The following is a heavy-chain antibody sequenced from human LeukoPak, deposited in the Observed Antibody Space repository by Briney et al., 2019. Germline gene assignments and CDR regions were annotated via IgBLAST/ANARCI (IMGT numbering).Heavy chain of an antibody. CDR3: ARVQWELRGVGSYFDY. CDR1: GFTFSSYW. J-gene: IGHJ4*02. CDR2: IKQDGSEK. V-gene: IGHV3-7*01. Sequence: GGSLRLSCAASGFTFSSYWMSWVRQAPGKGLEWAANIKQDGSEKYYVDSVKGRFTISRDDAKNSLYLQMNSLRAEDTAVYYCARVQWELRGVGSYFDYCGQGTLVTVSS. D-gene: IGHD1-26*01.